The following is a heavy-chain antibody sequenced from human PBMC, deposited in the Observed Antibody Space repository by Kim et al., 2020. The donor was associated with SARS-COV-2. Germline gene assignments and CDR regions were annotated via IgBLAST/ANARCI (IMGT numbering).Heavy chain of an antibody. CDR1: GYTFTGYY. CDR2: INPNSGGT. D-gene: IGHD2-15*01. CDR3: AREARSSRFYYYYMDV. Sequence: ASVKVSCKASGYTFTGYYMHWVRQAPGQGLEWMGRINPNSGGTNYAQKFQGRVTMTRDTSISTAYMELSRLRSDDTAVYYCAREARSSRFYYYYMDVWGKGTTVTVSS. V-gene: IGHV1-2*06. J-gene: IGHJ6*03.